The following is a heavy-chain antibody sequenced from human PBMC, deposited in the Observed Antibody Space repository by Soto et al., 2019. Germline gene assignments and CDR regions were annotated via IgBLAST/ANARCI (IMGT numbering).Heavy chain of an antibody. CDR3: ATKIGVYQDHNNWFDD. CDR2: IKRDGSYI. D-gene: IGHD3-16*01. V-gene: IGHV3-74*03. J-gene: IGHJ5*02. CDR1: GFTFNDYW. Sequence: PGGFLRLSCAASGFTFNDYWMYWVRQAPGEGLVWVSRIKRDGSYITYADSVKGRFTISRDNERNTLYLQMNRLRAEDTAVYYCATKIGVYQDHNNWFDDWGQGALVNISS.